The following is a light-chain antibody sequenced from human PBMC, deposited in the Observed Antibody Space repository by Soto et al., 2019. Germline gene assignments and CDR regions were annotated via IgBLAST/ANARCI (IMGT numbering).Light chain of an antibody. CDR1: QRVSSSY. Sequence: EIVMTQSPATLYLSPGERATLSWGDSQRVSSSYLALYQQKPGQAPRLLIYGASSRATGIPARFTGSGSGIGFTLTLSSMQPDDFASDYCQQYNSYSFCQGAKV. CDR2: GAS. V-gene: IGKV3D-15*01. CDR3: QQYNSYS. J-gene: IGKJ1*01.